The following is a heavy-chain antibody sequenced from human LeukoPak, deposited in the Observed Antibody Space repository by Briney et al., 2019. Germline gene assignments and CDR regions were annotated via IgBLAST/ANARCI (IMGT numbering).Heavy chain of an antibody. J-gene: IGHJ1*01. CDR3: ARYVDTAAGEYFQH. CDR2: IYYSGST. D-gene: IGHD5-18*01. CDR1: GGSISSSSYY. V-gene: IGHV4-39*07. Sequence: PSETLSLTCTVSGGSISSSSYYWGWIRQPPGKGLEWIGSIYYSGSTYYNPSLKSRVTISVDTSKNQFSLKLSSVTAADTAVYYCARYVDTAAGEYFQHWGQGTLVTVSS.